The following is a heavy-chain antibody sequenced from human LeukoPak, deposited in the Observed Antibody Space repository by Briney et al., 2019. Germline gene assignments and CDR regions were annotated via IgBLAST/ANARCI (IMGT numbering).Heavy chain of an antibody. CDR3: ARVLSPPAGGSSVPIWFDP. D-gene: IGHD3-16*01. CDR1: GYTFTGYY. Sequence: ASVKVSCKASGYTFTGYYMHWVRQAPGQGLEWMGRINPNSGGTNYAQKFQGRVTMTRDTSISTAYMELSRLRSDDTAVYYCARVLSPPAGGSSVPIWFDPWGQGTLVTVSS. J-gene: IGHJ5*02. V-gene: IGHV1-2*06. CDR2: INPNSGGT.